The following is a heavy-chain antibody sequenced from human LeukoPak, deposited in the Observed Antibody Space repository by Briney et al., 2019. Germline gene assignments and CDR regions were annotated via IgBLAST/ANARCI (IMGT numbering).Heavy chain of an antibody. D-gene: IGHD3-22*01. CDR1: GGSITSSDYY. CDR2: IYYSGST. CDR3: ARGLVKGMIRD. Sequence: SETLSLTCTVSGGSITSSDYYWGWIRQPPGKGLEWIGYIYYSGSTNYNPSLKSRVTISVDTSKNQFSLKLSSVTAADTAVYYCARGLVKGMIRDWGQGTLVTVSS. J-gene: IGHJ4*02. V-gene: IGHV4-61*08.